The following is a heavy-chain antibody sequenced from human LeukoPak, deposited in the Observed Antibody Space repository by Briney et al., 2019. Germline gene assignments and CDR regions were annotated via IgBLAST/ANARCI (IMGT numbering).Heavy chain of an antibody. V-gene: IGHV3-74*01. Sequence: GGSLRLSCAESGFTFTSHWMRWVRQAPGKGLVWVSHISDDGKKTNYADSVKGRFTISRDVAKNTLHLQMDSLRVEDTAVYYCAASFRVTGTTNYYWGQGTMVTVSS. D-gene: IGHD1-20*01. J-gene: IGHJ4*02. CDR2: ISDDGKKT. CDR3: AASFRVTGTTNYY. CDR1: GFTFTSHW.